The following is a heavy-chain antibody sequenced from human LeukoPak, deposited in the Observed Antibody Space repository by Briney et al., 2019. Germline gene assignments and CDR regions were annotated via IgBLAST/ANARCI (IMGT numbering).Heavy chain of an antibody. CDR3: AGINDFWSGPTLDV. D-gene: IGHD3-3*01. CDR2: IYHSGSGSA. J-gene: IGHJ6*02. Sequence: PSETLSLTCTVSGGSISSGGHSWSWIRQPPGKGLEWIGYIYHSGSGSAYYNPSLKSRVTISIDKSKNRFSLKLNSVTAADTAVYYCAGINDFWSGPTLDVWGQGTTVTVSS. CDR1: GGSISSGGHS. V-gene: IGHV4-30-2*01.